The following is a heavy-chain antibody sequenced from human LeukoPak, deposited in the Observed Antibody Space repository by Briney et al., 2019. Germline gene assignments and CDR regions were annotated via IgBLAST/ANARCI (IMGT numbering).Heavy chain of an antibody. CDR1: GFTFSSYW. D-gene: IGHD6-13*01. Sequence: GGSLRLSCAASGFTFSSYWMSWVRQAPGKGLEWVANIKQDGSEKYYMDSVKGRFTISRDNAKNSLYLQMNSLRAEDTAVYYCARVQSYSSSWYSRANYYGMDVWGQGTTVTVSS. V-gene: IGHV3-7*01. CDR2: IKQDGSEK. CDR3: ARVQSYSSSWYSRANYYGMDV. J-gene: IGHJ6*02.